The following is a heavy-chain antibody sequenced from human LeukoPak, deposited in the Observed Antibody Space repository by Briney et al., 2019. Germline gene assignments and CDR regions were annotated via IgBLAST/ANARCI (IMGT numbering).Heavy chain of an antibody. CDR2: ISDSGDNT. CDR3: AKERSTDRAWFGGLLE. Sequence: GGSLRLSCAASGFTFSSYAMSWVRQAPGKGLEWVSGISDSGDNTYYADSVKGRFTISRDNSKFTLYLQMNSLRAEDTALYYCAKERSTDRAWFGGLLEWGQGNMVTVSS. J-gene: IGHJ4*02. V-gene: IGHV3-23*01. CDR1: GFTFSSYA. D-gene: IGHD3-10*01.